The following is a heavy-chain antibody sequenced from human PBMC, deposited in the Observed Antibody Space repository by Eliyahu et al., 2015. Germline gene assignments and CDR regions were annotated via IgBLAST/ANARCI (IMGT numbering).Heavy chain of an antibody. Sequence: EVQLVESGGGLVQPGGSLXXSCVASEFIXXSYSMNWVRQVPGKGLEWLSYISSSGNILYADSVKGRFTMSRDNAKRSLYLQMNSLRAEDTATYYCAKDLYGDFQKAIFDYWGQGTLVTVSS. D-gene: IGHD4-17*01. V-gene: IGHV3-48*01. CDR3: AKDLYGDFQKAIFDY. CDR2: ISSSGNI. J-gene: IGHJ4*02. CDR1: EFIXXSYS.